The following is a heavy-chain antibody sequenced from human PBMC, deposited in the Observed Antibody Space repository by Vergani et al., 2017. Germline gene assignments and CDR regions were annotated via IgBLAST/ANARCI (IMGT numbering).Heavy chain of an antibody. D-gene: IGHD6-13*01. CDR3: ARHFGPVTPYSSSLDY. V-gene: IGHV5-51*01. CDR1: GYSFTSYW. CDR2: IYPGDSDT. J-gene: IGHJ4*02. Sequence: EVQLVQSGAEVKKPGESLKISCKGSGYSFTSYWIGWVRQMPGKGLEWMGIIYPGDSDTRYSPSFQGQVTISADKSISTAYLQWSSLKASDTAMYYCARHFGPVTPYSSSLDYWGQGTLVTVSS.